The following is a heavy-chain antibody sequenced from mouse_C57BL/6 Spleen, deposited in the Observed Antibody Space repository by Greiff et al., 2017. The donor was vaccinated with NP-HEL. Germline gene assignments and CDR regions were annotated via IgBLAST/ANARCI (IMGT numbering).Heavy chain of an antibody. CDR1: GFTFSDYG. CDR3: ASRAYYGSSYYAMDY. V-gene: IGHV5-17*01. Sequence: EVKFVESGGGLVKPGGSLKLSCAASGFTFSDYGMHWVRQAPEKGLEWVAYISSGSSTIYYADTVKGRFTISRDNAKNTLFLQMTSLRSEDTAMYYCASRAYYGSSYYAMDYWGQGTSVTVSS. J-gene: IGHJ4*01. D-gene: IGHD1-1*01. CDR2: ISSGSSTI.